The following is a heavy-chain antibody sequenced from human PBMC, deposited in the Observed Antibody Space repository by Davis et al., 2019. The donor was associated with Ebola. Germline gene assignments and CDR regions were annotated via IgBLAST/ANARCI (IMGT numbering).Heavy chain of an antibody. CDR2: IIPIFGTA. V-gene: IGHV1-69*13. CDR1: GGTFSSYA. CDR3: ARDVGAIPFDY. Sequence: AASVKVSCKASGGTFSSYAISWVRQAPGQGLEWMGGIIPIFGTANYAQKFQGRVTITADESTSTAYMELSSLRSEDTAVYYRARDVGAIPFDYWGQGTLVTVSS. J-gene: IGHJ4*02. D-gene: IGHD1-26*01.